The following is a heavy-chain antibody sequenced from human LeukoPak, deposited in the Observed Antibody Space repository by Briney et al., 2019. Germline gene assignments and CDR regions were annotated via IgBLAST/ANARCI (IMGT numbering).Heavy chain of an antibody. J-gene: IGHJ4*02. Sequence: GGSLRLSCAASGFTFSSYAMSWVRQAPGKGLEWVSGISGSGGSTYYADSVKGRFTISRDNAKNSLYLQMNSLRVEDTAVYYCASLTYDYVWGSYRSFDYWGQGTLVTVSS. CDR2: ISGSGGST. CDR1: GFTFSSYA. CDR3: ASLTYDYVWGSYRSFDY. V-gene: IGHV3-23*01. D-gene: IGHD3-16*02.